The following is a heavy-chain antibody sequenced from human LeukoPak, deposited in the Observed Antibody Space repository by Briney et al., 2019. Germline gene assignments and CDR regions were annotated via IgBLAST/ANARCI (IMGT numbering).Heavy chain of an antibody. V-gene: IGHV1-69*05. CDR1: GGTFSSYA. CDR3: ARVNLYGDYEGGFDY. J-gene: IGHJ4*02. CDR2: IIPIFGTA. D-gene: IGHD4-17*01. Sequence: SVKVSCKASGGTFSSYAISRVRQAPGQGLEWMGGIIPIFGTANYAQKFQGRVTITTDESTSTAYMELSSLRSEDTAVYYCARVNLYGDYEGGFDYWGQGTLVTVSS.